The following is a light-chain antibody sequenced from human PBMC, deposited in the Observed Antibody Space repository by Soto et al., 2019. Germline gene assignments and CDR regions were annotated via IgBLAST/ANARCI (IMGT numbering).Light chain of an antibody. Sequence: DIQMTQSPSTLSXXVXXXXTXXXRASQSISRWLAWYQQQPGKAPKLLIYDASSLQSGVPSRFSGSGSGTEFTLTISSLQPDDFATYYCQQYTSYWTFGQGTKVDI. CDR1: QSISRW. J-gene: IGKJ1*01. CDR2: DAS. CDR3: QQYTSYWT. V-gene: IGKV1-5*01.